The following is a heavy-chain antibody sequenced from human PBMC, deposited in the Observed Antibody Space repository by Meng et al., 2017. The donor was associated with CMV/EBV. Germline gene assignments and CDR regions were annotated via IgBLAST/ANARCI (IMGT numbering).Heavy chain of an antibody. CDR3: ARAGDTAMGPPDY. Sequence: VRPVAAWVALLHPGWSLRLCCSASCSTFSSSPMQCVRQAPGKGLELVAVISYDGSNKYYAAAVKGRFTISRDYSKNTLYLQMYSLRAEDTAVYYCARAGDTAMGPPDYWGQGTLVTVSS. J-gene: IGHJ4*02. D-gene: IGHD5-18*01. CDR2: ISYDGSNK. CDR1: CSTFSSSP. V-gene: IGHV3-30-3*01.